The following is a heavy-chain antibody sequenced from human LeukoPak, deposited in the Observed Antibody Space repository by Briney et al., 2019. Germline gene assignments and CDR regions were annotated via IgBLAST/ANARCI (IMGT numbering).Heavy chain of an antibody. J-gene: IGHJ4*02. CDR1: GFTFSSYW. CDR3: ARGDILTGYDY. Sequence: PGGSLRLSCVASGFTFSSYWMSWVRQAPGKGLEWVANIKQDGSEKYYVDSVKGRFTISRDNAKNSLYLQMNSLRAEDTAVYYCARGDILTGYDYWGQGTLVTVSS. CDR2: IKQDGSEK. D-gene: IGHD3-9*01. V-gene: IGHV3-7*04.